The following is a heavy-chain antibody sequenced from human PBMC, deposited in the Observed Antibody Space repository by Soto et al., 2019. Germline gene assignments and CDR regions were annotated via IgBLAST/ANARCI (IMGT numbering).Heavy chain of an antibody. Sequence: GGSLRLSCAASGFTFSSYGMHWVRQAPGKGLEWVAVISYDGSNKYYADSVKGRFTISRDNSKNTLYLQMNSLRAEDTAVYYCAKDLRLYCSSTSCYSHGMDVWGQGTTVTVSS. J-gene: IGHJ6*02. D-gene: IGHD2-2*01. CDR1: GFTFSSYG. CDR3: AKDLRLYCSSTSCYSHGMDV. V-gene: IGHV3-30*18. CDR2: ISYDGSNK.